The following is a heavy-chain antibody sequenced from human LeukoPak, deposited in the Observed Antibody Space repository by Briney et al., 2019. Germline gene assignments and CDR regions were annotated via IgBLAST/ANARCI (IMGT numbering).Heavy chain of an antibody. D-gene: IGHD3-10*01. Sequence: SETLSLTCTVSGGSISSYYWSWIRQPPGKGLEWIGYIYYSESTYYNPSLKSRVTISVDTSKNQFSLKLSSVTAADTAVYYCARHFRLSYSFDIWGQGTMVTVSS. J-gene: IGHJ3*02. CDR3: ARHFRLSYSFDI. CDR2: IYYSEST. CDR1: GGSISSYY. V-gene: IGHV4-59*08.